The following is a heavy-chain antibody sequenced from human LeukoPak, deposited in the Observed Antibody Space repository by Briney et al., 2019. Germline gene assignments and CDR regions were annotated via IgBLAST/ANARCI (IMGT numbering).Heavy chain of an antibody. CDR2: ISAYNGNT. CDR1: GYTFTSYG. CDR3: ARDWGDSSGYYYLRFDY. J-gene: IGHJ4*01. Sequence: ASVKVSCKASGYTFTSYGISWVRQAPGQGLEWMGWISAYNGNTNYAQKLQGRVTMTTDTSTSTAYMELRSLRSDDTAVYYCARDWGDSSGYYYLRFDYWGHGTLVTVSS. D-gene: IGHD3-22*01. V-gene: IGHV1-18*01.